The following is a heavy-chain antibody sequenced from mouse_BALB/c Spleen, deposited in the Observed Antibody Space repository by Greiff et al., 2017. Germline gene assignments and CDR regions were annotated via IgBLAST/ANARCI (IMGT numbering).Heavy chain of an antibody. D-gene: IGHD3-2*02. CDR2: ISSGGSYT. CDR1: GFTFSSYA. J-gene: IGHJ3*01. V-gene: IGHV5-9-4*01. Sequence: DVMLVESGGGLVKPGGSLKLSCAASGFTFSSYAMSWVRQSPEKRLEWVAEISSGGSYTYYPDTVTGRFTISRDNAKNTLYLEMSSLRSEDTAMYYCARDEALFAYWGQGTLVTVSA. CDR3: ARDEALFAY.